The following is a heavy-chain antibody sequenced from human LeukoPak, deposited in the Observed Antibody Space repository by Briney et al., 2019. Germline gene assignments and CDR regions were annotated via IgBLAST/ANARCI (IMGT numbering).Heavy chain of an antibody. CDR1: GGSTSGHY. Sequence: SETLSLTCTVSGGSTSGHYWNWIRQPPGKGLEWIAYIHYSGSTNYNPSLKSRVTISVDTSKNQFSLKLSSVTAADTAVYYCARGIMITFGGVIDPWGQGTLVTVSS. D-gene: IGHD3-16*01. CDR2: IHYSGST. CDR3: ARGIMITFGGVIDP. J-gene: IGHJ5*02. V-gene: IGHV4-59*11.